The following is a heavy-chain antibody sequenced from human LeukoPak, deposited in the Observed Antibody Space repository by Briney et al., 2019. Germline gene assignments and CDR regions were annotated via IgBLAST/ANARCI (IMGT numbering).Heavy chain of an antibody. Sequence: SETLSLTCTVSGYSIRSGFYWGWIRQPPGKGLEWIGNIYHSGITYYTPSLKSRVTISVDTSKNQFYLKLNSVTAADTAVYYCARHLGYCSGGSCYFIDYWGQGTLVTVSS. V-gene: IGHV4-38-2*02. CDR2: IYHSGIT. CDR3: ARHLGYCSGGSCYFIDY. J-gene: IGHJ4*02. D-gene: IGHD2-15*01. CDR1: GYSIRSGFY.